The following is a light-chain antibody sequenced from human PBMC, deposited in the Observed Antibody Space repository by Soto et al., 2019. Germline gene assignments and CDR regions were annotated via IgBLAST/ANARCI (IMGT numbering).Light chain of an antibody. CDR1: QSVSIY. J-gene: IGKJ1*01. CDR3: QQYHDWPRT. CDR2: DAS. V-gene: IGKV3-15*01. Sequence: EMVMTQSPATLSVSPGDRATLLCRASQSVSIYVAWYQQKPGLAPRLLIYDASTRATGIPARSSGSGSGTEFSLTISSLQSEDFAVYYCQQYHDWPRTFGQGTKVDIK.